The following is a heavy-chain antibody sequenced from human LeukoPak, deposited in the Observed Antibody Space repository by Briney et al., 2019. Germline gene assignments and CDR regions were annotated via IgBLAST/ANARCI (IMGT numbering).Heavy chain of an antibody. CDR1: GDSISSYY. V-gene: IGHV4-59*01. CDR2: IYYSGST. Sequence: SETLSLTCTVSGDSISSYYWSWIRQPPGKGLEWIGYIYYSGSTNYNPSLKSRVTISVDTSKNQFSLKLSSVTAADTAVYYCARFPGDYEPEGWFDPWGQGTLVTVSS. J-gene: IGHJ5*02. CDR3: ARFPGDYEPEGWFDP. D-gene: IGHD4-17*01.